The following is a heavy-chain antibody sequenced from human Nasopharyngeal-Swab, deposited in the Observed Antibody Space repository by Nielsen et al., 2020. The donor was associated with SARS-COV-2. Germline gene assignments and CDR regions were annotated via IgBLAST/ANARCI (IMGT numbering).Heavy chain of an antibody. J-gene: IGHJ4*02. CDR2: ISWNSGSI. CDR3: ASGDFWSGYYAY. CDR1: GFTFDDYA. Sequence: SLKISCAASGFTFDDYAMHWVRQAPGKGLEWVSGISWNSGSIGYADSVKGRFTISRDNAKNSLYLQMNSLRAEDTAVYYCASGDFWSGYYAYWGQGTLVTVSS. V-gene: IGHV3-9*01. D-gene: IGHD3-3*01.